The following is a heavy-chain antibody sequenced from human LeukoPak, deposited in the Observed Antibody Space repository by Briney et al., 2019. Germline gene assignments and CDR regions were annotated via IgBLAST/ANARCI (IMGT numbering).Heavy chain of an antibody. Sequence: PGGSLRLSCAASGFTFSSSGMHWVRQAPGKGLEWVAFIRYDGSVKNYADSVKGRFTISRDNSKNTLYLQMDSLRAEDTALYFCAKDQPGSYYMDVWGKGTTVTISS. V-gene: IGHV3-30*02. CDR3: AKDQPGSYYMDV. CDR1: GFTFSSSG. CDR2: IRYDGSVK. J-gene: IGHJ6*03. D-gene: IGHD3-10*01.